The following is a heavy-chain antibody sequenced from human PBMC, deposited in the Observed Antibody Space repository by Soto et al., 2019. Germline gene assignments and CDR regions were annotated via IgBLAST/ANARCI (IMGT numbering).Heavy chain of an antibody. V-gene: IGHV4-39*01. Sequence: SETLSLTCTVSGGSISSSSYYWGWIRQPPGKGLEWIGSIYYSGSTYYNPSLKSRVTISVDTSKNQFSLKLSSVTAADTAVYYCARRYYDFWSGLYPLYYYYYIDVWAKRTTVTGSS. CDR1: GGSISSSSYY. CDR3: ARRYYDFWSGLYPLYYYYYIDV. CDR2: IYYSGST. D-gene: IGHD3-3*01. J-gene: IGHJ6*03.